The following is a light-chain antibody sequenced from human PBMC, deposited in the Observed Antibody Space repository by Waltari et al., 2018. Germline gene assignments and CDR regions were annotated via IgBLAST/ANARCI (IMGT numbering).Light chain of an antibody. J-gene: IGLJ1*01. V-gene: IGLV2-23*02. CDR3: CSYVGLGTYV. Sequence: QSGLAQPASASGSPGQSITITCTGSSSDVGNYNLVSWYQQRPGKAPRLLIYEVTKRSPGTPDRFSASKPGNTASLSIFGLQAQEEEADYYCCSYVGLGTYVFGTGTKVTV. CDR1: SSDVGNYNL. CDR2: EVT.